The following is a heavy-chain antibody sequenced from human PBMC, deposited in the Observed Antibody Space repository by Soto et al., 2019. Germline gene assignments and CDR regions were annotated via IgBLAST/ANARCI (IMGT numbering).Heavy chain of an antibody. CDR3: ARVGVGSLDAFDI. V-gene: IGHV3-48*03. CDR1: GFTFSSFE. Sequence: EEQLEESGGGLVQPGGSLRLSCAASGFTFSSFEMNWVRQGPGKGLEWVSYTSSSSATIYYADSVKGRFTISRDNAKNTLYLQMNSLRVEDTAVYYCARVGVGSLDAFDIWGQGTMVTVSS. D-gene: IGHD1-26*01. CDR2: TSSSSATI. J-gene: IGHJ3*02.